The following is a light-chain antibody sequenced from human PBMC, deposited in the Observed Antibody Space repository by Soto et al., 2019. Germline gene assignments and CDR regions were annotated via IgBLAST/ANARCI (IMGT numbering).Light chain of an antibody. Sequence: DIQMTQSPSSLSASVGDRVSITCRASQSISTHLSWYQQKPGKAPKLLIYAASSLQSWVPSRFTGSGSGTDFTLTITGLEPEDSAVYYCQHRSNWPWTFGQGTKVEV. J-gene: IGKJ1*01. CDR1: QSISTH. CDR3: QHRSNWPWT. CDR2: AAS. V-gene: IGKV1-39*01.